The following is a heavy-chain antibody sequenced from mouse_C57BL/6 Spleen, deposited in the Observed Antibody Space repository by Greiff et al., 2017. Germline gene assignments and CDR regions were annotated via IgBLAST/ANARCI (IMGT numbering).Heavy chain of an antibody. Sequence: EVMLVESGGDLVKPGGSLKLSCAASGFTFSSYGMSWVRQTPDKRLEWVATISSGGSYTYYPDSVKGRFTISRDNAKNTLYLQMSSLKSEDTAMYYCARLTTVVEEYAMEYWGQGTSVTVSS. CDR1: GFTFSSYG. CDR2: ISSGGSYT. V-gene: IGHV5-6*01. CDR3: ARLTTVVEEYAMEY. J-gene: IGHJ4*01. D-gene: IGHD1-1*01.